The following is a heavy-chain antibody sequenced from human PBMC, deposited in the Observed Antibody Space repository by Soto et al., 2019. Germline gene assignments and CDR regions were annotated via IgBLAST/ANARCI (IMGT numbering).Heavy chain of an antibody. V-gene: IGHV1-69*01. Sequence: QVQLVQSGAEVKKPGSSVKVSCKASGGTFSSYAISWVRQAPGQGLEWMGGIIPIFGTANYAQKFQGRVTITADESTSTDYMELSSLRSEDTAVYYCACIVVVPAAMGYYYYGMDVWGQGTTVTVSS. J-gene: IGHJ6*02. D-gene: IGHD2-2*01. CDR3: ACIVVVPAAMGYYYYGMDV. CDR2: IIPIFGTA. CDR1: GGTFSSYA.